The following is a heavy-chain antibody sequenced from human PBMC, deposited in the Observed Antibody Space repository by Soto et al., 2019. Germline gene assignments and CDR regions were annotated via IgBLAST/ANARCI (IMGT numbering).Heavy chain of an antibody. J-gene: IGHJ4*02. CDR2: IYYSGST. Sequence: PSETLSLTCTVSGGSISSGGYYWSWIRQHPGKGLEWIGYIYYSGSTYYNPSLKSRVTISVDTSKNQFSLKLSSVTAADTAVYYCARGGGTIFAPYTTLFDYWGQGTLVTVSS. CDR3: ARGGGTIFAPYTTLFDY. V-gene: IGHV4-31*03. CDR1: GGSISSGGYY. D-gene: IGHD3-3*01.